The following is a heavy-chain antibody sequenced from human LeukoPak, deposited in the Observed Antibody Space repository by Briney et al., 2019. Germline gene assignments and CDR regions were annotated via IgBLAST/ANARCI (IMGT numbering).Heavy chain of an antibody. Sequence: GGSLRLSCTASGFTFSSYAMSWVRQAPGKGLEWVSGISGSGGTTYYADSVKGHFTISRDNSENTLYLQMSSLRAEDTAVYYCAKFYGSHYYYYGMDVWGEGTTVTVSS. V-gene: IGHV3-23*01. CDR1: GFTFSSYA. D-gene: IGHD3-10*01. CDR3: AKFYGSHYYYYGMDV. J-gene: IGHJ6*04. CDR2: ISGSGGTT.